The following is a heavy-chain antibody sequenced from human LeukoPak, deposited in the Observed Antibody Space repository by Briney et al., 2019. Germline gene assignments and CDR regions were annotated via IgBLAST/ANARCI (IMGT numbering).Heavy chain of an antibody. D-gene: IGHD1-26*01. CDR2: VSSSGTYI. V-gene: IGHV3-21*01. Sequence: PGGSLRLSCAASGFTFSSYSMNWVRQAPGKGLVWVSSVSSSGTYIYYSDSVKGRFTISRDNAKNSLYLQMNSLRAEDTAVYYCARDSTDSGSNDYWSQGTLVTVSS. CDR1: GFTFSSYS. CDR3: ARDSTDSGSNDY. J-gene: IGHJ4*02.